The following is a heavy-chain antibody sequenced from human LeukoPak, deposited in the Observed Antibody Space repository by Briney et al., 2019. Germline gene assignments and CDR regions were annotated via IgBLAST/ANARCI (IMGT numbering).Heavy chain of an antibody. D-gene: IGHD4/OR15-4a*01. V-gene: IGHV1-3*01. CDR1: GYTFTSYA. Sequence: ASVKVSCKASGYTFTSYAMHWVRQAPGQRLEWMGWINAGNGNTKYSQKFQGRVTITRDTSASTAYMELSSLRSEDTAVYYCARDGTIGYYMDVWGKGTTVTVSS. CDR3: ARDGTIGYYMDV. J-gene: IGHJ6*03. CDR2: INAGNGNT.